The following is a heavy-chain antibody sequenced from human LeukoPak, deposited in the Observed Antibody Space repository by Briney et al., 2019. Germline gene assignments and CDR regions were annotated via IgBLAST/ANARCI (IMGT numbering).Heavy chain of an antibody. CDR3: ARDDGGFRELRY. Sequence: ASVKVSCQPSGYTFSSYGISWVGQAPGQGLEWMGSISAYNGDINYAEKLQGRVTVTTDTSTSTAYMELRGLTFDDTAVYYCARDDGGFRELRYWGQGTLVTVSS. CDR2: ISAYNGDI. CDR1: GYTFSSYG. J-gene: IGHJ1*01. V-gene: IGHV1-18*01. D-gene: IGHD1-26*01.